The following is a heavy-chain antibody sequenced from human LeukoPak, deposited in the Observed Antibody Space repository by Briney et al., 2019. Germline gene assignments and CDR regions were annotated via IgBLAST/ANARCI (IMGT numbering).Heavy chain of an antibody. CDR1: GFTFTSYS. J-gene: IGHJ3*02. Sequence: HPGGSLRLSCAASGFTFTSYSMNWVRQAPGKGLEWVSYISSSGTAKYYADSVKGRFTISRDNAKNSLYLQMSSLRAEDTAVFYCARATSDAFDIWGQGTMVTVSS. CDR2: ISSSGTAK. CDR3: ARATSDAFDI. D-gene: IGHD6-6*01. V-gene: IGHV3-48*04.